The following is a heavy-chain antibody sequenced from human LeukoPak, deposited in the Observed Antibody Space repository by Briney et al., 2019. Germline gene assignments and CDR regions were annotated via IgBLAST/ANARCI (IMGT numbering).Heavy chain of an antibody. V-gene: IGHV4-59*08. Sequence: SETLSLTCTVSGGSISSYYWSWIRQPPGKGLEWIGYIYYSGSTNYNPSLKSRVTISVDTSKNQFSLKLSSVTAADTAVYYCARGYSSSWYSPGYWGQGTLVTVSS. CDR1: GGSISSYY. CDR2: IYYSGST. CDR3: ARGYSSSWYSPGY. J-gene: IGHJ4*02. D-gene: IGHD6-13*01.